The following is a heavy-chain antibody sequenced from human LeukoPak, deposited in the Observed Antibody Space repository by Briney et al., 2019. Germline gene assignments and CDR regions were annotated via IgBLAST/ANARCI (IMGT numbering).Heavy chain of an antibody. V-gene: IGHV1-69*05. CDR2: IIPIFGTA. J-gene: IGHJ4*02. CDR1: GGTFSSYA. CDR3: ARALWFGESPLNLPFIE. D-gene: IGHD3-10*01. Sequence: SVKVSCKASGGTFSSYAISWVRQAPGQGLEWMGGIIPIFGTANYAQKFQGKVTITTDESTSTAYMELSSLRSEDTAVYYCARALWFGESPLNLPFIEWGQGTLVTVSS.